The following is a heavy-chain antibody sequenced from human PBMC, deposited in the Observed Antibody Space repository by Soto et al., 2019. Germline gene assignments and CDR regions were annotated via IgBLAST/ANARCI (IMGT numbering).Heavy chain of an antibody. J-gene: IGHJ4*02. D-gene: IGHD3-16*01. CDR3: AKDLYHGGPAY. V-gene: IGHV3-30*18. Sequence: GGSLRLSCAASGFTFSSYGMHWVRQAPGKGLEWVAVISYDGSNKYYADSVKGRFTISRDNSKNTLYLQMNSLRAEDTAVYYCAKDLYHGGPAYWGQGTLVTVSS. CDR1: GFTFSSYG. CDR2: ISYDGSNK.